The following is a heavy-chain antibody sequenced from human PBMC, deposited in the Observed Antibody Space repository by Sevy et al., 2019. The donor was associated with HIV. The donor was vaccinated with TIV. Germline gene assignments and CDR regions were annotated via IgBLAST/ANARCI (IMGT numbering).Heavy chain of an antibody. D-gene: IGHD6-19*01. V-gene: IGHV1-46*01. CDR2: TNPSGGST. CDR3: ARDLRSGWLNYYYYGMDV. CDR1: GYTVTSYY. Sequence: ASVKVSCKASGYTVTSYYMHWVRQAPGQGLEWMGITNPSGGSTSYAQKFQGRVTMTRDTSTSTVYMELSSLRSEDTAVYYCARDLRSGWLNYYYYGMDVWGQGTTVTVSS. J-gene: IGHJ6*02.